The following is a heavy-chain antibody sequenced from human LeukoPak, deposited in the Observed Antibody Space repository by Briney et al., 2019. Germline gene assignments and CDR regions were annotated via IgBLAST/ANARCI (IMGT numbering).Heavy chain of an antibody. CDR1: GFTFSSYS. Sequence: GGSLRLSCAASGFTFSSYSMNWVRQAPGKGLEWVSSISSSSSYIYYADSVKGRFTISRDNAKNSLYLQMTSLRAEDMAVYYCARDPPSYSSSWYFYYGMDVWGQGTTVTVSS. D-gene: IGHD6-13*01. J-gene: IGHJ6*02. CDR2: ISSSSSYI. V-gene: IGHV3-21*01. CDR3: ARDPPSYSSSWYFYYGMDV.